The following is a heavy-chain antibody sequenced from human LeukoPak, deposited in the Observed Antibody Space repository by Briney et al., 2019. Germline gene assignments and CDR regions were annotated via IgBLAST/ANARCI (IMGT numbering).Heavy chain of an antibody. CDR1: GFTFSSYW. CDR3: ARVVDTHFDY. Sequence: PGMSLRLSCAASGFTFSSYWMHWVRQAPGKGLVWVSRIKSDGSTTTYADSVKGRFTISRDNAKNTLYLQMNSLRAEDTAVYYCARVVDTHFDYWGQGTLVTVSS. D-gene: IGHD5-18*01. V-gene: IGHV3-74*01. J-gene: IGHJ4*02. CDR2: IKSDGSTT.